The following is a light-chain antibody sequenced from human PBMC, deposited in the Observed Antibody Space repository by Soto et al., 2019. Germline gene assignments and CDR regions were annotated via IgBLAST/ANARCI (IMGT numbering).Light chain of an antibody. CDR1: QGVSSSY. CDR3: QQYGRSAWT. J-gene: IGKJ1*01. CDR2: GAS. V-gene: IGKV3-20*01. Sequence: EIVLTQSPGSLSLSPGARAPLSCRASQGVSSSYLAWYQQRPGQAPRLLIYGASNRATGIPDRFSGSGSGTDFTLTISRLEPEDFAVYYCQQYGRSAWTFGQGTKVDIK.